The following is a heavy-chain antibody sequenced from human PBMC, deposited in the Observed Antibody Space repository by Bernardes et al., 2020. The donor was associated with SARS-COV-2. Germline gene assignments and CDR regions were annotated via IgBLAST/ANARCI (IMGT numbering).Heavy chain of an antibody. Sequence: SETLSLTCTVSGGSISSYYWSWIRQPPGKGLEWIGYIYYSGSTNYNPSLKSRVTISVDTSKNQFSLKLSSVTAADTAVYYCARDHYFRVPGFWFDPWGQGTLVTVSS. V-gene: IGHV4-59*01. J-gene: IGHJ5*02. CDR2: IYYSGST. CDR1: GGSISSYY. D-gene: IGHD2-2*01. CDR3: ARDHYFRVPGFWFDP.